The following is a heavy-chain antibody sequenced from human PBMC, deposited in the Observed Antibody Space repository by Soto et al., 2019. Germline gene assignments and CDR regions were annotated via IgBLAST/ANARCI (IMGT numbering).Heavy chain of an antibody. CDR1: GGSISSSY. V-gene: IGHV4-59*12. Sequence: TLSLTCTVSGGSISSSYWSWIRQPPGKGLEWIGYIYYSGSTYYNSSLKSRVTMSVDTSKNQFSLKLSSMTAADTAVYYCARDNYDSSGYYPGYWGQGTLVTVSS. CDR2: IYYSGST. J-gene: IGHJ4*02. D-gene: IGHD3-22*01. CDR3: ARDNYDSSGYYPGY.